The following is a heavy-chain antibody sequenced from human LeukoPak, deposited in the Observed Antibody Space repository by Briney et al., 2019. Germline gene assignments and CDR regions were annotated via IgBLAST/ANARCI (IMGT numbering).Heavy chain of an antibody. J-gene: IGHJ6*02. CDR1: GGSVSSGSYY. D-gene: IGHD2-15*01. Sequence: SETLSLTCTVSGGSVSSGSYYWSWIRQPPGKGLEWIGYIYYSGSTNYNPSLKSRVTISVDTSKNQFSLKLSSVTAADTAVYYCARVSCGGSCYSPFLLGYYYYYGMDVWGQGTTVTVSS. CDR3: ARVSCGGSCYSPFLLGYYYYYGMDV. V-gene: IGHV4-61*01. CDR2: IYYSGST.